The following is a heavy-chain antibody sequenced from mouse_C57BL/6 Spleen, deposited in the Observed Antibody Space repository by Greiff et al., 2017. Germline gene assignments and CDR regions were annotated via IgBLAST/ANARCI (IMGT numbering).Heavy chain of an antibody. CDR2: IDPSDSYT. CDR3: AKDYSNPRYAMDD. Sequence: VQLQQPGAELVKPGASVKLSCKASGYTFTNYWMQWVKQRPGQGLEWIGEIDPSDSYTNYNQKFKGKATLTVDTSSSTAYMQLSSLTSEDSAVYYCAKDYSNPRYAMDDWGNGTSVTASS. CDR1: GYTFTNYW. V-gene: IGHV1-50*01. J-gene: IGHJ4*01. D-gene: IGHD2-5*01.